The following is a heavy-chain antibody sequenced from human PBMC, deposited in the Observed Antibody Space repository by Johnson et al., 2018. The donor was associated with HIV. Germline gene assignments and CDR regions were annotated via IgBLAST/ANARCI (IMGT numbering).Heavy chain of an antibody. CDR2: INSDGSST. Sequence: VQLVESGGGVVRPGGSLRLSCAASGFTFDDYGMSWVRQAPGKGLEWVSGINSDGSSTSYADSVKGRFTISRDNAKNTLYLQMNSLRAEDTAVYYCASYCSGGSCYRRSPSDAFDIWGQGTMVTVSS. CDR1: GFTFDDYG. V-gene: IGHV3-20*04. CDR3: ASYCSGGSCYRRSPSDAFDI. D-gene: IGHD2-15*01. J-gene: IGHJ3*02.